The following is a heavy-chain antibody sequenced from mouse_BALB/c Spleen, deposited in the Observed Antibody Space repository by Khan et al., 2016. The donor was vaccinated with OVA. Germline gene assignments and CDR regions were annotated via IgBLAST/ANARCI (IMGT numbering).Heavy chain of an antibody. Sequence: VQLQQSGPGLVAPSQSLSITCTVSGFSLTSYGVHWVRQPPGKGLEWLGVIWAGGSTNYNSALMSRLSISKDNSKSQVFLKMNSRQTDDTAMYYCARLEDIWGQGTTLTVSS. J-gene: IGHJ2*01. V-gene: IGHV2-9*02. D-gene: IGHD1-3*01. CDR1: GFSLTSYG. CDR2: IWAGGST. CDR3: ARLEDI.